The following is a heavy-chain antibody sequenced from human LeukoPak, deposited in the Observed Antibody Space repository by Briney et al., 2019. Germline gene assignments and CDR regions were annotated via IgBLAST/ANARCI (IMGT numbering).Heavy chain of an antibody. Sequence: GVSLRLSCAASGFTVSNNYMSWVRQAPGKGLEWVSLIYSDGATYYADSVKGRFTISRDNSKNTLYLQMNSLRAEDTAVYYCARDVTYYYDSSGGSFDCWGQGTLVTV. V-gene: IGHV3-53*01. J-gene: IGHJ4*02. CDR1: GFTVSNNY. D-gene: IGHD3-22*01. CDR2: IYSDGAT. CDR3: ARDVTYYYDSSGGSFDC.